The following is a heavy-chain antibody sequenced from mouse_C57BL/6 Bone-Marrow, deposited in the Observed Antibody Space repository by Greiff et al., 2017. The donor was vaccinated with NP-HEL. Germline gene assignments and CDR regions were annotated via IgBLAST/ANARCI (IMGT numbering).Heavy chain of an antibody. D-gene: IGHD2-5*01. J-gene: IGHJ2*01. Sequence: QVQLQQSGAELARPGASVKLSCTASGYTFTSYGISWVKQRTGQGLEWIGEIYPRSGNTYYNEKFKGKATLTADKSSSTAYMELRSLTSEDSAVYFCARSYYSNFFDYWGQGTTLTVSS. CDR3: ARSYYSNFFDY. CDR2: IYPRSGNT. V-gene: IGHV1-81*01. CDR1: GYTFTSYG.